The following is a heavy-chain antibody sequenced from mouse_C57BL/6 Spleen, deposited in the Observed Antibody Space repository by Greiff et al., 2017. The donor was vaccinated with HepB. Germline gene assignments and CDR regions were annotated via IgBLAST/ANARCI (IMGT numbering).Heavy chain of an antibody. CDR2: IYPRSGNT. J-gene: IGHJ1*03. V-gene: IGHV1-81*01. CDR3: AREGSYYGSSPNWYFDV. D-gene: IGHD1-1*01. Sequence: VQLQQSGAELARPGASVKLSCKASGYTFTSYGISWVKQRTGQGLEWIGEIYPRSGNTYYNEKFKGKATLTADKSSSTAYMELRSLTSEDSAVYFCAREGSYYGSSPNWYFDVWGTGTTVTVSS. CDR1: GYTFTSYG.